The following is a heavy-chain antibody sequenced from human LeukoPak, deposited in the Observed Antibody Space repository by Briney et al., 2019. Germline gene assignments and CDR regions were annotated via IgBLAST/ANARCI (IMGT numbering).Heavy chain of an antibody. CDR3: ARLGGSYFDY. D-gene: IGHD1-26*01. CDR1: GYSISSGYY. CDR2: IYHSGST. J-gene: IGHJ4*02. V-gene: IGHV4-38-2*02. Sequence: SETLSLTCTVSGYSISSGYYWGWIRQPPGKGLEWIGSIYHSGSTYYNPSLKSRVTISVDTSKNQFSLKLSSVTAADTAVYYCARLGGSYFDYWGQGTPVTVSS.